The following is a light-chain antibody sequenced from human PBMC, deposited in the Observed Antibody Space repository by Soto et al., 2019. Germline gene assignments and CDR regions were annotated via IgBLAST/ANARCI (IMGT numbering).Light chain of an antibody. CDR3: QQLNSYPRT. CDR2: AAS. V-gene: IGKV1-9*01. J-gene: IGKJ1*01. CDR1: QGISSY. Sequence: DIQLTQSPSFLSASVGDRVTITCRASQGISSYLAWYQQKPGKAPKLLIYAASTLQSGVPSRFSSSGSGTEVTLTISSLQTEDFATYYCQQLNSYPRTFGQGTKVEIK.